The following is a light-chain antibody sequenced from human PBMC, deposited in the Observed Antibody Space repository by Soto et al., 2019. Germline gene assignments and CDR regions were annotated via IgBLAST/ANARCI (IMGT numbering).Light chain of an antibody. CDR2: SNN. J-gene: IGLJ2*01. Sequence: QSVLTQPPSASGTPGQRVTISCSGSSSNIGSKTVNWYQQLPGTAPKLLIYSNNQRPSGVPDRFSGSKSGTSASLAISGLQSEDEADYYCAAWDDSLNGVVFGGGTNLTVL. CDR1: SSNIGSKT. CDR3: AAWDDSLNGVV. V-gene: IGLV1-44*01.